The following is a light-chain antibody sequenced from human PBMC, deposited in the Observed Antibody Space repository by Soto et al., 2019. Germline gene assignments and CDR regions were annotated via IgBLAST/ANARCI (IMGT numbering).Light chain of an antibody. J-gene: IGLJ1*01. CDR2: EVS. Sequence: QSALTQPASVSGSPGQSITISCTGTSSDVGSYNLVSWYQQHPGKAPKLLIFEVSKRPSGVSNRFSGSKSGNTASLTISGGQADDEADYYCCSYAGSSTRYVFGTGTKVTVL. CDR1: SSDVGSYNL. CDR3: CSYAGSSTRYV. V-gene: IGLV2-23*02.